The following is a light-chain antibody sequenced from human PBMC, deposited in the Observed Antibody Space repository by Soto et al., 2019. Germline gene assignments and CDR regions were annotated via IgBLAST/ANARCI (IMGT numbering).Light chain of an antibody. CDR1: SRDVGAYKY. Sequence: QSALTHHAALSVSPRRSIAISCTVTSRDVGAYKYVSWYQHHTGKVHKLFIYGVSNRPSGVPNRFSGSKSGNTAFLTIYGLQPEDEADYYCSSFTGTTTLDVFGTGTKVTVL. CDR3: SSFTGTTTLDV. J-gene: IGLJ1*01. V-gene: IGLV2-14*01. CDR2: GVS.